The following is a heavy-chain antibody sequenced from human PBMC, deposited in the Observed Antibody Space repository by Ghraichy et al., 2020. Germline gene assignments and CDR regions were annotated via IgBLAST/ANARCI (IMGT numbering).Heavy chain of an antibody. CDR2: INPSGGST. CDR3: ARDMGISSGWSGEIDY. V-gene: IGHV1-46*01. Sequence: ASVKVSCKASGYTFTSYYMHWVRQAPGQGLEWMGIINPSGGSTSYAQKFQGRVTMTRDTSTSTVYMELSSLRSEDTAVYYCARDMGISSGWSGEIDYWGQGTLVTVSS. J-gene: IGHJ4*02. D-gene: IGHD6-19*01. CDR1: GYTFTSYY.